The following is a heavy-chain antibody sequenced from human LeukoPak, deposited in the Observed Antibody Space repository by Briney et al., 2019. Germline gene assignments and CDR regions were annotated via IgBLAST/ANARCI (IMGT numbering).Heavy chain of an antibody. CDR1: GYTFTGYY. Sequence: ASVKVSCKASGYTFTGYYMHWVRQAPGQGLEWMGWINPNSGGTNYAQKFQGRVTMTEDTSTDTAYMELSSLRSEDTAVYYCAAKGRDSSGKDDAFDIWGQGTMVTVSS. CDR2: INPNSGGT. J-gene: IGHJ3*02. V-gene: IGHV1-2*02. CDR3: AAKGRDSSGKDDAFDI. D-gene: IGHD3-22*01.